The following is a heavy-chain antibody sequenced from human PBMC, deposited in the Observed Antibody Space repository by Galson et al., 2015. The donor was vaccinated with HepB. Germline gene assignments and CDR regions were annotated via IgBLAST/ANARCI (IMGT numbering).Heavy chain of an antibody. CDR3: AKQQEEMATVFDY. D-gene: IGHD5-24*01. J-gene: IGHJ4*02. CDR2: ISSSSSTI. V-gene: IGHV3-48*01. CDR1: GFTFSSYS. Sequence: SLRLSCAASGFTFSSYSMNWVRQAPGKGLEWVSYISSSSSTIYYADSVKGRFTISRDNSKNTLYLQMNSLRAEDTAVYYCAKQQEEMATVFDYWGQGTLVTVSS.